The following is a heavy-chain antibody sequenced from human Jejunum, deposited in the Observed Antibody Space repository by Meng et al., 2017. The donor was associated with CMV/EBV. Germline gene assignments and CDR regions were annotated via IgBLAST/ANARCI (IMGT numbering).Heavy chain of an antibody. CDR2: INSDGSST. CDR1: GFTFSSYW. V-gene: IGHV3-74*01. D-gene: IGHD6-6*01. Sequence: EVQLVESGGVLVQPGXXXRLSCATSGFTFSSYWMHWVRQAPGKGLVWVSRINSDGSSTSYADSVKGRFTISRDNAKNTLYLQMNSLRDEDTAVYYCEREVGAQDYWGQGTLVTVSS. CDR3: EREVGAQDY. J-gene: IGHJ4*02.